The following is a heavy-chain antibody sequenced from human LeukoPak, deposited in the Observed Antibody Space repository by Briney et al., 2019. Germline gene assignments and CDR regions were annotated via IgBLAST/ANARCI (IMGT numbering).Heavy chain of an antibody. V-gene: IGHV3-7*01. CDR1: GFTFSNYW. D-gene: IGHD4-23*01. Sequence: PGGSLRLSCAASGFTFSNYWLTWVRQAPGQGLEWVANIKQDGSEKHYVDSVKGRFTISSDNAKNSVYLQMNSLRAEDTAVYYCARAQLLRLENFLDYWGQGTLVTVSS. CDR2: IKQDGSEK. J-gene: IGHJ4*02. CDR3: ARAQLLRLENFLDY.